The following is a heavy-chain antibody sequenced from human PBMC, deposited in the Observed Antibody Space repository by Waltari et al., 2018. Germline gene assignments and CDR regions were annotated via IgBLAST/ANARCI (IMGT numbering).Heavy chain of an antibody. CDR2: ISGDGSTI. V-gene: IGHV3-74*01. CDR1: GFTLSGTW. CDR3: ARGADL. J-gene: IGHJ4*02. Sequence: EVQLVESGGGLVQPGGSLRLSCAASGFTLSGTWLHWVRQVTGKGLVLVSRISGDGSTINYSDSVKGRFSFSRDTAKNTLYLQMNSRRAEDTAVYYCARGADLRGQGILVTVSS. D-gene: IGHD3-3*01.